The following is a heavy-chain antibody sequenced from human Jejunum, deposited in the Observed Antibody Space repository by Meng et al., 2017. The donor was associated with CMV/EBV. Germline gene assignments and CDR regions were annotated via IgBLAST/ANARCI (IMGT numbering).Heavy chain of an antibody. CDR1: GFSVSSNY. CDR3: ARGRVSYTTWSPQAY. CDR2: IYKRGTI. V-gene: IGHV3-66*02. Sequence: SGFSVSSNYMTWVRQAPGKGLEWVSVIYKRGTIYYADSVKGRFTISRDNSKNTLYLQMNSLRADDTAIYYCARGRVSYTTWSPQAYWGQGTLVTVSS. J-gene: IGHJ4*02. D-gene: IGHD6-6*01.